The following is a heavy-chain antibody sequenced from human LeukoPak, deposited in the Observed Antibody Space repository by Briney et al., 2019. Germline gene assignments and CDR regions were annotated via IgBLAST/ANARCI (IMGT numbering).Heavy chain of an antibody. J-gene: IGHJ4*02. CDR3: ARDKVGTTILDY. Sequence: PGGFPRLSCAASGFTFSSFAMHWVRPAPGKGLEWVTVISYDGSNKYYADSVKRRFTISRDNSKNTLYLQMNSLRAEDTAVYYCARDKVGTTILDYWGQGTLVTVSS. CDR1: GFTFSSFA. CDR2: ISYDGSNK. V-gene: IGHV3-30*04. D-gene: IGHD1-26*01.